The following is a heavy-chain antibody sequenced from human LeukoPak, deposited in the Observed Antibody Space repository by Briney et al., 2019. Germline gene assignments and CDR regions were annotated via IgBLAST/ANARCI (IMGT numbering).Heavy chain of an antibody. Sequence: SETLSLTCAVYGGSFSGYYWSWIRQPPGKGLEWIGEINHSGSTNYNPSLKSRVTISVDTSKNQFSLKLSSVTAADTAVYYCARGGSPLYYYDSSGYYCGGGNRPLTSWGQGTLVTVSS. CDR1: GGSFSGYY. V-gene: IGHV4-34*01. J-gene: IGHJ5*02. CDR2: INHSGST. D-gene: IGHD3-22*01. CDR3: ARGGSPLYYYDSSGYYCGGGNRPLTS.